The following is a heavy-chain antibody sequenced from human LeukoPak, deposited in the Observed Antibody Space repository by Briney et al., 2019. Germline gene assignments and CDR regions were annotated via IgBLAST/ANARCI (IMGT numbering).Heavy chain of an antibody. CDR3: ARSLQNLDY. CDR1: GFPFISHE. V-gene: IGHV3-53*04. CDR2: IYSGGST. J-gene: IGHJ4*02. D-gene: IGHD2/OR15-2a*01. Sequence: GGSLRLSCSASGFPFISHEMNWVRQAPGKGLEWVSVIYSGGSTDYADSVKGRFSISRHNSKNTLYLQMNSLRAEDTAVYYCARSLQNLDYWGQGTLVTVSS.